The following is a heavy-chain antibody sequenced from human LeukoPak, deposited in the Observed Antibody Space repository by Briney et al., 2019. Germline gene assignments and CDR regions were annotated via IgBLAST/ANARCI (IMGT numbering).Heavy chain of an antibody. CDR1: GFTFSTYA. J-gene: IGHJ6*02. V-gene: IGHV3-23*01. Sequence: GGSLRLSCAASGFTFSTYAMSWVRQAPGKGLEWVSAISGSGGTTYYADSVKGRFTISRDNSKNTLYLLMNSLGVDDTAVYYCAGGSGMDVWGQGTTVTVSS. D-gene: IGHD3-10*01. CDR2: ISGSGGTT. CDR3: AGGSGMDV.